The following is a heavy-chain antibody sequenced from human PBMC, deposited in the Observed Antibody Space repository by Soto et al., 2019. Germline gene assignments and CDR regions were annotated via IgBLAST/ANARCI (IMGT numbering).Heavy chain of an antibody. Sequence: QVQLVESGGGVVQPGRSLRLSCAASGFTFSSYAMHWVRQAPGKGLEWVAVISYDGSNTYYADSVKGRFTISRDNSKNTLYLQMNSQRAEDTAVYYCARDLGAYSSSGRYYYGMDVWGQGTTVTVSS. J-gene: IGHJ6*02. D-gene: IGHD6-13*01. CDR2: ISYDGSNT. CDR1: GFTFSSYA. V-gene: IGHV3-30-3*01. CDR3: ARDLGAYSSSGRYYYGMDV.